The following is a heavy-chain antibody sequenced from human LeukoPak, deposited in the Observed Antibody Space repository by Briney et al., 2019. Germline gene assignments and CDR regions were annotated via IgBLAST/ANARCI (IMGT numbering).Heavy chain of an antibody. CDR3: ARPHSGSFDAFDI. CDR2: IYSGGST. V-gene: IGHV3-53*01. Sequence: GGSLRLSCAASGFTVSSNHMSWVRQAPGKGLEWVSIIYSGGSTYYADSVKGRFTVSRDDSKNTLYLQMNSLRAEDTAVYYCARPHSGSFDAFDIWAKGQWSPSLQ. D-gene: IGHD1-26*01. CDR1: GFTVSSNH. J-gene: IGHJ3*02.